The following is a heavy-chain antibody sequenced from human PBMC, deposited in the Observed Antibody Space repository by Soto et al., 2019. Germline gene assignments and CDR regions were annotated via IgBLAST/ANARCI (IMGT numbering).Heavy chain of an antibody. CDR2: FDPEDGET. CDR1: GYTLTELS. J-gene: IGHJ5*02. Sequence: ASVKVSCKVSGYTLTELSMHWVRQAPGKGLEWMGGFDPEDGETIYAQKFQGRVTMTTDTSTSTAYMELRSLRSDDTAVYYCARVLAGGGYCSGGSCYSGLHHWGQGTLVTVSS. CDR3: ARVLAGGGYCSGGSCYSGLHH. D-gene: IGHD2-15*01. V-gene: IGHV1-24*01.